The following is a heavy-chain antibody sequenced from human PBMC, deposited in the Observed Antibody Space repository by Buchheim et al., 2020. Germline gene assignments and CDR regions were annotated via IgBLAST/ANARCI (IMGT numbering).Heavy chain of an antibody. CDR3: ASEKSLGYCSGGSCYRELYFDY. V-gene: IGHV4-30-4*01. CDR1: GGSISSGDYY. Sequence: QVQLQESGPGLVKPSQTLSLTCTVSGGSISSGDYYWSWIRQPPGKGLEWIGYIYYSGSTYYNPSLKSRVTISVDTSKNQLSLKLSSVTAADTAVYYCASEKSLGYCSGGSCYRELYFDYWGQGTL. CDR2: IYYSGST. D-gene: IGHD2-15*01. J-gene: IGHJ4*02.